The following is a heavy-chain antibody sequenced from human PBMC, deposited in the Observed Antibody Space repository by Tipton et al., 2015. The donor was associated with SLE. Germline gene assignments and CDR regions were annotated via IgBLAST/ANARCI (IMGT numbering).Heavy chain of an antibody. CDR2: LHYGGST. D-gene: IGHD6-19*01. J-gene: IGHJ4*02. CDR1: GDSISSYH. V-gene: IGHV4-59*08. CDR3: ARHGMAVGGTGYLDY. Sequence: TLSLTCTLSGDSISSYHWGWIRQPPGRGLEWIGYLHYGGSTDYNPSLKSRVTISVDRTKNQVSLKLSSVTAADTALYYCARHGMAVGGTGYLDYWGQGTLVTVSS.